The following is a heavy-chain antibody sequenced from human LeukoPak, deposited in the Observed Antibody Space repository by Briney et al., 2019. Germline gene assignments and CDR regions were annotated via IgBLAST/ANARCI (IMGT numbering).Heavy chain of an antibody. CDR3: AREEWFDP. V-gene: IGHV4-30-2*01. Sequence: KPSETLSLTCTVSGGSISSGGYYWSWIRQPPEKGLEWIGYIYHGGSTYYNPSLKSRVTISVDKSKNQFSLKLSSVTAADTAVYYCAREEWFDPWGQGTLVTVSS. CDR1: GGSISSGGYY. CDR2: IYHGGST. J-gene: IGHJ5*02.